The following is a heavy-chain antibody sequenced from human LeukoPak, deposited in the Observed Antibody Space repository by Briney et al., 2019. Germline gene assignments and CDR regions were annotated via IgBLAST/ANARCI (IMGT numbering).Heavy chain of an antibody. CDR3: AKGQNSRGYSRDY. D-gene: IGHD5-18*01. CDR2: ISGSGGST. J-gene: IGHJ4*02. V-gene: IGHV3-23*01. CDR1: GFTFSSYA. Sequence: GGALRLSCAASGFTFSSYAMSWVRQAPGKGLEWVSAISGSGGSTYYADSVKGRFTISRDNSKNTLYLQMNSLRAEDTAVYYCAKGQNSRGYSRDYWGQGALVTVSS.